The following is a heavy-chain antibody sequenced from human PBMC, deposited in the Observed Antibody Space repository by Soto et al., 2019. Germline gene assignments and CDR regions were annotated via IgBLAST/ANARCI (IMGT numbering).Heavy chain of an antibody. J-gene: IGHJ4*02. CDR2: ISFDGSTE. CDR1: GFTFNNYA. Sequence: GGSLRLSCAVSGFTFNNYAMHWVRQAPGKGLEWVAFISFDGSTEYYADSVKGRFTISRGNSKNTLYVQMNSLRAEDTAVYYCARDGRRGVYYFDYWGQGTLVTVSS. D-gene: IGHD3-3*01. CDR3: ARDGRRGVYYFDY. V-gene: IGHV3-30-3*01.